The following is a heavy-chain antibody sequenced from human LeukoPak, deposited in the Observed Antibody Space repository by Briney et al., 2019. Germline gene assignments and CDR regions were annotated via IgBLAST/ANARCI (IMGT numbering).Heavy chain of an antibody. D-gene: IGHD4-17*01. V-gene: IGHV3-9*03. CDR1: GFTFDDYA. Sequence: GRSLRLSCGASGFTFDDYAMHWVRQAPGKGREWVSGISWNSGSIGYADSVKGRFTIPRDNAKNSLYLQMNSLRAEDMALYYCAKDYYGGLAYWGQGTLVTVSS. CDR2: ISWNSGSI. J-gene: IGHJ4*02. CDR3: AKDYYGGLAY.